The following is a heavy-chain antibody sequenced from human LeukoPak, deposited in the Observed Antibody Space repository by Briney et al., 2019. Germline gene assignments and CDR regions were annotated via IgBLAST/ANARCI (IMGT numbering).Heavy chain of an antibody. J-gene: IGHJ4*02. CDR1: GGSISSGSYF. V-gene: IGHV4-39*01. CDR3: ARQSVELRVSGGGSFDY. Sequence: PSETLSLTCTVSGGSISSGSYFWGWIRQPPGKGLEWIGTIYYSGTTYYNPSLKSRVTISVDTSKNQFSLKPSSVTAADTAVYYCARQSVELRVSGGGSFDYWGQGTLVTVSS. CDR2: IYYSGTT. D-gene: IGHD1-7*01.